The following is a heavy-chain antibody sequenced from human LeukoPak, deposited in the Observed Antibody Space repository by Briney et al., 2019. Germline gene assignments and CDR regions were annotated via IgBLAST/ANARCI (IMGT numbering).Heavy chain of an antibody. D-gene: IGHD3-22*01. J-gene: IGHJ4*02. V-gene: IGHV3-30*18. CDR2: TLYDGSNS. CDR1: GFTFSTYA. CDR3: AKQYRSRYYYDTSAYDY. Sequence: GGSLRLSCAASGFTFSTYAMHWVRQAPGKGLEWVAVTLYDGSNSYYADSVKGRFTISRDNSENTLYLQMDSLRSEDTAVYYCAKQYRSRYYYDTSAYDYWGQGTLVIVSS.